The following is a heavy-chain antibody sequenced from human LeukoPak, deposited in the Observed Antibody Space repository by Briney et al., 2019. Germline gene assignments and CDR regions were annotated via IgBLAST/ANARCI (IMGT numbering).Heavy chain of an antibody. CDR1: GESVSATGAA. J-gene: IGHJ6*02. D-gene: IGHD3-22*01. V-gene: IGHV6-1*01. CDR2: TYYKSKWYN. Sequence: SQTLSLTCVISGESVSATGAAWNWIRQSPSRGLEWLGRTYYKSKWYNDYAVSVNSRISINLDTSKNQFSLQLNSVTPEDTAVYYCAREEFASGHYYDSSRYYYYYYGMDVWGQGTTVTVSS. CDR3: AREEFASGHYYDSSRYYYYYYGMDV.